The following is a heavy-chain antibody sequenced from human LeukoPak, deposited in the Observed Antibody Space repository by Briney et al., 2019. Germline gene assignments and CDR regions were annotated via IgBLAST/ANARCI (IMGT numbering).Heavy chain of an antibody. CDR3: ARGRGGVVLYYYYMDV. D-gene: IGHD3-3*01. CDR2: IYYSGST. J-gene: IGHJ6*03. CDR1: GGSISSSSYY. Sequence: PSETLSLTCTVSGGSISSSSYYWGWIRQPPGKGLEWIGSIYYSGSTYYNPSLKSRVTISVDTSKNQFSLRLSSVTAADTAVYYCARGRGGVVLYYYYMDVWGKGTTVTVSS. V-gene: IGHV4-39*01.